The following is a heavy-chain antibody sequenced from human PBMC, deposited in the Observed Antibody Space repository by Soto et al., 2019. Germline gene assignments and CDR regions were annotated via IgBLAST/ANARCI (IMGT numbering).Heavy chain of an antibody. CDR3: ARGYPLNWLAP. CDR2: IFHSGST. J-gene: IGHJ5*02. CDR1: GCFISSGGYS. D-gene: IGHD2-15*01. V-gene: IGHV4-30-2*01. Sequence: SDTLSLTCAVSGCFISSGGYSWSWIRQPPGKGLEWIGYIFHSGSTYHNPSLKSRVTISVDRSKNQFSLNLSSVTAAYTAVYYCARGYPLNWLAPWGQVTLVTVS.